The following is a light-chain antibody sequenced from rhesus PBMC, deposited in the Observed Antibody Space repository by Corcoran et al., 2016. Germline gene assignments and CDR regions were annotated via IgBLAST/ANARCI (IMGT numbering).Light chain of an antibody. CDR1: QGINHY. CDR2: CAS. V-gene: IGKV1-66*01. Sequence: DIQMTQSPSSLSASVGDRVTITCRASQGINHYLSWYQHQPGKAPKPLIYCASSLKTGVPSRLSGSGSGIDYTLTISSLQAEDVATYYCQQYSNSPPTFGGGTKVEIK. CDR3: QQYSNSPPT. J-gene: IGKJ4*01.